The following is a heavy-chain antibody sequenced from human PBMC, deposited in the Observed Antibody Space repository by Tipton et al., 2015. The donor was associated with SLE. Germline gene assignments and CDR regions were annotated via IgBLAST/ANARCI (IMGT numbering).Heavy chain of an antibody. J-gene: IGHJ4*02. D-gene: IGHD2-21*02. CDR1: GGSISSHY. CDR2: IYYSGST. V-gene: IGHV4-59*11. CDR3: ARVLVVVTALDY. Sequence: LRLSCTVSGGSISSHYWSWIRQPPGKGLEWIGYIYYSGSTNYNPSLKSRVTISVDTSKNQFSLKLSSVTAADTAVYYCARVLVVVTALDYWGQGTLVTVSS.